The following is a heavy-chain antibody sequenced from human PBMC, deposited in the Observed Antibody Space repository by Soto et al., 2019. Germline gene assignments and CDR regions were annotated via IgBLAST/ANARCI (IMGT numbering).Heavy chain of an antibody. CDR2: ISYDGSNK. Sequence: GGSLRLSCAASGFTFSSYAMHWVRQAPGKGLEWVAVISYDGSNKYYADSVKGRFTISRDNSKNTLYLQMNSLRAEDTAVYYCARDGRPKSYDILTGYGDYWGQGTPVPVSS. J-gene: IGHJ4*02. V-gene: IGHV3-30-3*01. CDR3: ARDGRPKSYDILTGYGDY. CDR1: GFTFSSYA. D-gene: IGHD3-9*01.